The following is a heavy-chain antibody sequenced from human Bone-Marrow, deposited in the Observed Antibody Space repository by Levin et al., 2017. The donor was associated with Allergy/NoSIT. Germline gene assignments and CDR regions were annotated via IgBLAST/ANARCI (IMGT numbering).Heavy chain of an antibody. CDR1: GFTFSSYG. J-gene: IGHJ4*02. CDR2: ISYDGSNK. V-gene: IGHV3-30*18. D-gene: IGHD4-17*01. CDR3: AKLGDYVFDY. Sequence: GGSLGLSCAASGFTFSSYGMHWVRQAPGKGLEWVAVISYDGSNKYYADSVKGRFTISRDNSKNTLYLQMNSLRAEDTAVYYCAKLGDYVFDYWGQGTLVTVSS.